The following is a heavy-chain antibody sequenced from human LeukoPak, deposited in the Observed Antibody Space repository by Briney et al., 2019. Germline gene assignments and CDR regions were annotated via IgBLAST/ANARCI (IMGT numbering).Heavy chain of an antibody. J-gene: IGHJ5*02. CDR3: ARVVGMTAVVTVDP. V-gene: IGHV1-69*05. D-gene: IGHD4-23*01. CDR1: GGTFSSYA. Sequence: ASVKVSCKASGGTFSSYAISWVRQAPGQGLEWMGGIIPIFGTANYAQKLQGRVTMTTDTSTSTAYMDLRSLRSDDTAVYYCARVVGMTAVVTVDPWGQGTLVTVSS. CDR2: IIPIFGTA.